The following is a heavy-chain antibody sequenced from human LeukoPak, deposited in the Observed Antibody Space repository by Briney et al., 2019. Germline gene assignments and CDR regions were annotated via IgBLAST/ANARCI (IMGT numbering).Heavy chain of an antibody. V-gene: IGHV5-51*01. D-gene: IGHD3-10*01. Sequence: GESLKISCQVSGYIFTHYWIGWVRQMPGNGLESMGIIYPTDSDTTYSPSFQGQVTISVDKSISTVYLQWSSLKASDTAMYYCARQSRDGSKTRGYYFDYWGQGTLVTVSS. CDR2: IYPTDSDT. J-gene: IGHJ4*02. CDR3: ARQSRDGSKTRGYYFDY. CDR1: GYIFTHYW.